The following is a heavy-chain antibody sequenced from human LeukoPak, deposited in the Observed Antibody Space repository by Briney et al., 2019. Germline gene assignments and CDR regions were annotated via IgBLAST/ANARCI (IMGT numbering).Heavy chain of an antibody. J-gene: IGHJ4*02. D-gene: IGHD2-15*01. V-gene: IGHV4-30-4*01. CDR3: AREHRYCSGGSCYSGVAYFDY. CDR2: IYYSGST. Sequence: SETLSLTCTVSGGSISSGDYYWSWIRQPPGKGLEWIGYIYYSGSTYYNPSLKSRVTVSVDTSKNQFSLKLSSVTAADTAVYYCAREHRYCSGGSCYSGVAYFDYWGQGTLVTVSS. CDR1: GGSISSGDYY.